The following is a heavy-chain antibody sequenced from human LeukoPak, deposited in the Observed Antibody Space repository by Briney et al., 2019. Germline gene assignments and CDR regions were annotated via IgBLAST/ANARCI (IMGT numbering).Heavy chain of an antibody. CDR2: IYYSGST. CDR1: GGSISSYY. V-gene: IGHV4-59*01. J-gene: IGHJ4*02. CDR3: ASHGTVTTIGYFDY. D-gene: IGHD4-17*01. Sequence: SETLSLTCTVSGGSISSYYWSWIRQPPGKGLEWIGYIYYSGSTNYNPSLKSRVTISVDTSKNQFSLKLSSVTAADTAVYYCASHGTVTTIGYFDYWGQGTLVTVSS.